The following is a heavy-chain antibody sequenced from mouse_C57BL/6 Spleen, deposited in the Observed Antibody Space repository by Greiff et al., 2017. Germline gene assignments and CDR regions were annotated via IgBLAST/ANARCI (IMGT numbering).Heavy chain of an antibody. Sequence: VQLQQPGAELVRPGTSVKLSCKASGYTFTSYWMHWVKQRPGQGLEWIGVIDPSDSYTNYNQKFKGKATLTVDTSSSTAYMQLSSLTSEDPAVYYCANEYYGSSTRYFDVWGTGTTVTVSS. CDR2: IDPSDSYT. CDR1: GYTFTSYW. V-gene: IGHV1-59*01. CDR3: ANEYYGSSTRYFDV. D-gene: IGHD1-1*01. J-gene: IGHJ1*03.